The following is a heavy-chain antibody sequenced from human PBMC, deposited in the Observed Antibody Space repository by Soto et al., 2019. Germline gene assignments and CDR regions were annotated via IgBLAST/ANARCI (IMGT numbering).Heavy chain of an antibody. D-gene: IGHD5-18*01. J-gene: IGHJ6*02. CDR2: IYYSGST. Sequence: PSETLSLTCTVSGGSISSYYWSWIRQPPGKGLEWIGYIYYSGSTNYNPSLKSRVTISVDTSKNQFSLKLSSVTAADTAVYYCARVYSYGSDYYYYGMDVWGQGTTVTVSS. CDR3: ARVYSYGSDYYYYGMDV. V-gene: IGHV4-59*01. CDR1: GGSISSYY.